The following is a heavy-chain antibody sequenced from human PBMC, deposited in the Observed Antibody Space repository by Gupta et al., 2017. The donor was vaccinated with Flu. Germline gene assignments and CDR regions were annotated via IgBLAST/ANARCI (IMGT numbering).Heavy chain of an antibody. CDR2: ISYDGSRK. V-gene: IGHV3-30*18. J-gene: IGHJ4*02. CDR3: AKDRFDNSNYYPPYFDY. Sequence: QVQLVESGGGVVQPGRSLRLSCAAFGFNFSSYGMHWVRQAPGKGLEWVAVISYDGSRKYHADSVKGRFTISRDNSKNTLYLQMNSLRAEDTAVYYCAKDRFDNSNYYPPYFDYWGQGTLVTVSS. D-gene: IGHD3-22*01. CDR1: GFNFSSYG.